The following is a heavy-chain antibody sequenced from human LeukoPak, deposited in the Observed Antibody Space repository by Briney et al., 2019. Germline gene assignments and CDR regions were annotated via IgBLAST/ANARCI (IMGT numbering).Heavy chain of an antibody. Sequence: GASVKLSCKASGYSFTNCGIIWVRQPPAQGLQWMGWISAHNGNTNYAQKLQGRVTLTTDTSTSTVYMELRILTSDDTAVYYCARAETTLLLDHWGQGTLVTVSS. D-gene: IGHD4-11*01. CDR3: ARAETTLLLDH. J-gene: IGHJ4*02. CDR2: ISAHNGNT. CDR1: GYSFTNCG. V-gene: IGHV1-18*01.